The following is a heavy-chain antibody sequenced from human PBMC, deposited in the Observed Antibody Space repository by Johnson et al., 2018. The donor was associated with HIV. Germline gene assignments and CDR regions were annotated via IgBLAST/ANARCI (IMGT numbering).Heavy chain of an antibody. CDR1: GFTVRSTY. CDR2: IYSGGNT. D-gene: IGHD2-2*01. V-gene: IGHV3-53*01. Sequence: VQLVESGGGVVQPGRSLRLSCAASGFTVRSTYMNWVRQAPGKGLEWVSVIYSGGNTYYTDSVRGRFTISRDNSRNTLYLQMNSLRAEDTAVYYCATSRVLLYQPLRPHAFDIWGQGTMVTVSS. J-gene: IGHJ3*02. CDR3: ATSRVLLYQPLRPHAFDI.